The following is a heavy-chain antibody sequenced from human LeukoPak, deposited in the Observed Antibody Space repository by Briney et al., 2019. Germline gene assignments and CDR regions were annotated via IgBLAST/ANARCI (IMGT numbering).Heavy chain of an antibody. J-gene: IGHJ4*02. CDR1: GGSFSDHY. Sequence: SETLSLTCDVYGGSFSDHYWTWIRQPPGKGPEWIGEINDGGGTNYNPSLKSRVTISVDTSKNQFSLKLSSVTAADTAVYYCARAPTTIFGVISPLGYFDYWGQGTLVTVSS. CDR3: ARAPTTIFGVISPLGYFDY. V-gene: IGHV4-34*01. D-gene: IGHD3-3*01. CDR2: INDGGGT.